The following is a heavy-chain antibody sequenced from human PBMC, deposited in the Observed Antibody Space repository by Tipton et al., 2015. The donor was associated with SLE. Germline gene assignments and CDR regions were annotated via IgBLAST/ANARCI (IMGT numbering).Heavy chain of an antibody. CDR1: GYSFTSYW. Sequence: VQLVQSGAEEKKPGESLKISCKGSGYSFTSYWICWVRQMPGKGLEWMGIIYPGDSDTRYSPSFQGRVPISADKSISTAYLQWSSLKAADTAMYYCARLVMVVIPAAIGGTVGYWGQGTLVTVSS. D-gene: IGHD2-2*01. CDR2: IYPGDSDT. CDR3: ARLVMVVIPAAIGGTVGY. V-gene: IGHV5-51*03. J-gene: IGHJ4*02.